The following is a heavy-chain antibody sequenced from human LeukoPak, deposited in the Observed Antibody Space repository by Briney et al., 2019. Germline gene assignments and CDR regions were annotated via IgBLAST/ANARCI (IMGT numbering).Heavy chain of an antibody. CDR2: IYYSGST. D-gene: IGHD2-2*01. CDR1: GDSISTYQ. Sequence: KPSETVSLTCTVSGDSISTYQWSWIRQPPGKGLEWIGSIYYSGSTYYNPSLKSRVTISVDTSKNQFSLKLSSVTAADTAVYYCARPQGFQLLDFEYWGQGTLVTVSS. CDR3: ARPQGFQLLDFEY. V-gene: IGHV4-59*05. J-gene: IGHJ4*02.